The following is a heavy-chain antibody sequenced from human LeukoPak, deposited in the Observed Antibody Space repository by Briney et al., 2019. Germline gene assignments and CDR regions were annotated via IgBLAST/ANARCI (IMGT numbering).Heavy chain of an antibody. J-gene: IGHJ4*02. CDR2: ISNDASNK. V-gene: IGHV3-30*18. D-gene: IGHD1-26*01. Sequence: GGSLRLSCVASGFAFSSYGMHWVRQAPGKGLEWVAVISNDASNKYYADSVEGRFTISRDNSKTTLYLQMNSLRAEDTAVYYCAKDLGGIMVFLGLDYWGQGTLVTVSS. CDR3: AKDLGGIMVFLGLDY. CDR1: GFAFSSYG.